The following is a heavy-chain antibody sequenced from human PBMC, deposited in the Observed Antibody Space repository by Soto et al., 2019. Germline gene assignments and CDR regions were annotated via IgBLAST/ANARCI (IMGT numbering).Heavy chain of an antibody. CDR2: ISGSGGST. CDR3: AKDIVVAAAGTGGFDY. V-gene: IGHV3-23*01. D-gene: IGHD6-13*01. Sequence: GGSLRLSCAASGFTFSSYAMSWVRQAPGKGLEWVSAISGSGGSTYYADSVKGRFTISRDNSKNTLYLQMNSLRAEDTAVYYCAKDIVVAAAGTGGFDYWGQGTLVTVSS. J-gene: IGHJ4*02. CDR1: GFTFSSYA.